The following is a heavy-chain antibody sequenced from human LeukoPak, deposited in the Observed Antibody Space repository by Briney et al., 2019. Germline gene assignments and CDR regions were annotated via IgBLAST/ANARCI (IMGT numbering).Heavy chain of an antibody. Sequence: GESLKISCKGSGYTFTTYWIAWVRQMPGKGLEWMGIIFPTDSDTRYSPSFQGQVSISVDKSISTAYLQWSSLKASDTAMYYCARASSDSYSWDLDSWGQGTLVTVSS. V-gene: IGHV5-51*01. CDR1: GYTFTTYW. CDR2: IFPTDSDT. D-gene: IGHD6-13*01. CDR3: ARASSDSYSWDLDS. J-gene: IGHJ4*02.